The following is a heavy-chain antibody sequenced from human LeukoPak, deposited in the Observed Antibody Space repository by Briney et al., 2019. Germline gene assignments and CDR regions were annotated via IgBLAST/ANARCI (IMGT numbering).Heavy chain of an antibody. Sequence: VASVKVSCKASGGTFSSYAISWVRQAPGQGLEWMGGIIPIFGTANYAQKFQGRVTITADESTSTAYMELSSLRSEDTAMYYCAKWTRTYLDYWGQGTLVTVSS. CDR1: GGTFSSYA. CDR2: IIPIFGTA. D-gene: IGHD1-1*01. J-gene: IGHJ4*02. V-gene: IGHV1-69*13. CDR3: AKWTRTYLDY.